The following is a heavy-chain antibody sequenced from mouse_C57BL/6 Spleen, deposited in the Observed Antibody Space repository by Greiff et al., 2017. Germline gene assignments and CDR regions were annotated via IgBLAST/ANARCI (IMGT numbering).Heavy chain of an antibody. J-gene: IGHJ1*03. CDR3: ASPSSGSSYEYSWYFDV. Sequence: FTSYWMHWVKQRPGRGLEWIGRIDPNSGGTKYNEKFKSKATLTVDKPSSTAYMQLSSLTSEDSAVYYCASPSSGSSYEYSWYFDVWGTGTTVTVSS. D-gene: IGHD1-1*01. CDR2: IDPNSGGT. V-gene: IGHV1-72*01. CDR1: FTSYW.